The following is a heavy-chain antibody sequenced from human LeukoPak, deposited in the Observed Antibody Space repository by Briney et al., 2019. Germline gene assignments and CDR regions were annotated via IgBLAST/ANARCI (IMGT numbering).Heavy chain of an antibody. CDR2: IKSDGSRT. J-gene: IGHJ4*02. Sequence: GGSLRLSCAASGFTFSNYWMHWVRQAPGRGLVWISRIKSDGSRTDYADSVKGRFTISRDNAKNTLYLQMNSLRAEDTAVYYCARELPFDYWGQGTLVTVSS. V-gene: IGHV3-74*01. D-gene: IGHD2-15*01. CDR1: GFTFSNYW. CDR3: ARELPFDY.